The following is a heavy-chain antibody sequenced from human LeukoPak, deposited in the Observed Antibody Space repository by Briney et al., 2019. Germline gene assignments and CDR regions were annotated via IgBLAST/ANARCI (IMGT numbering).Heavy chain of an antibody. Sequence: GGSXRLSCAASGFTFSSYTXXXXXQAPXXXXXXXXGIXXXXXTTYYAXXXXXXXXXSRDNSKNTLYLQLNSLRAEDTAVYFCAKLGVISQPDTDPFWGQGTLVTVSS. V-gene: IGHV3-23*01. J-gene: IGHJ4*02. CDR2: IXXXXXTT. D-gene: IGHD2-21*01. CDR1: GFTFSSYT. CDR3: AKLGVISQPDTDPF.